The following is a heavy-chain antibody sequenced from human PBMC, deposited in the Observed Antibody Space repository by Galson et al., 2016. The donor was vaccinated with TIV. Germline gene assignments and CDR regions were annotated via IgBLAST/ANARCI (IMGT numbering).Heavy chain of an antibody. CDR3: ARTGNYYHYAMDV. J-gene: IGHJ6*04. CDR1: GFTFSNYN. CDR2: ISSTSNYI. Sequence: SLRLSCAASGFTFSNYNMNWVRQAPGKGLEWVSSISSTSNYIYYGDPVKGRFTISRANAETSLHLHMNSLRAEDTAIQFCARTGNYYHYAMDVWGKGTTVTVSS. D-gene: IGHD7-27*01. V-gene: IGHV3-21*01.